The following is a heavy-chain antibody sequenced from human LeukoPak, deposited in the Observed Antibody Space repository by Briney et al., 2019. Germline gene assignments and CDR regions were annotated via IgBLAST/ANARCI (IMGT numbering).Heavy chain of an antibody. D-gene: IGHD2-21*02. CDR3: ARDSIVVVTAINFDY. Sequence: ASVKVSCKASGYTFTSYGTSWVRQAPGQGREWVGWISAYNGNTNYAQKLQGRVTMTTDTSTSTAYMELRSLRSADTAVYYCARDSIVVVTAINFDYWGQGTLVTVSS. J-gene: IGHJ4*02. CDR2: ISAYNGNT. V-gene: IGHV1-18*01. CDR1: GYTFTSYG.